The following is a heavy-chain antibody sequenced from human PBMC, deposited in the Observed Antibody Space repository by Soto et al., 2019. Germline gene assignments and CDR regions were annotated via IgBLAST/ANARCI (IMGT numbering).Heavy chain of an antibody. Sequence: PSETLSLTCAVSGGSISSGGYSWSWIRQPPGKGLEWIGYIYHSGSTYYNPSLKSRVTISVDRSKNQFSLKLSSVTAADTAVYYCARGYCSGGSCYPFDYWGQGTLVTVS. CDR3: ARGYCSGGSCYPFDY. J-gene: IGHJ4*02. CDR1: GGSISSGGYS. V-gene: IGHV4-30-2*01. CDR2: IYHSGST. D-gene: IGHD2-15*01.